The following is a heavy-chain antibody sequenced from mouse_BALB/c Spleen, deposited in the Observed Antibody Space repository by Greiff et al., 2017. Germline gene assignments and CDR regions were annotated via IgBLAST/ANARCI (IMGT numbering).Heavy chain of an antibody. J-gene: IGHJ3*01. Sequence: EVQLVESGGGLVQPKGSLKLSCAASGFTFNTYAMNWVRQAPGKGLEWVARIRSKSNNYATYYADSVKDRFTISRDDSQSMLYLQMNNLKTEDTAMYYCVRQEIYYGNPFAYWGQGTLVTVSA. V-gene: IGHV10-1*02. D-gene: IGHD2-1*01. CDR3: VRQEIYYGNPFAY. CDR1: GFTFNTYA. CDR2: IRSKSNNYAT.